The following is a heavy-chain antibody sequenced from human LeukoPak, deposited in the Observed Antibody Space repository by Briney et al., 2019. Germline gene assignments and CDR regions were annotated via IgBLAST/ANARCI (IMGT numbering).Heavy chain of an antibody. V-gene: IGHV3-7*01. J-gene: IGHJ4*02. CDR2: IKEDGSQT. CDR3: AKSLDY. Sequence: GGSLRLSCVASGFTFSRSWMDWARQAPGKGLEWVANIKEDGSQTYYVDSAKGRFTISRDNAKNSLYLQMDSLRVEDTAIYYCAKSLDYWGRGTLVTVSS. CDR1: GFTFSRSW.